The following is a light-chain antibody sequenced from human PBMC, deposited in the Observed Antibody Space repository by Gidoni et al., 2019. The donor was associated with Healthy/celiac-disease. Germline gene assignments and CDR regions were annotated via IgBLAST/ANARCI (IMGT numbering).Light chain of an antibody. Sequence: DIVFTQSPATLSLSPGERATLSCRASQSVSSYLAWYQQKPGQAPRLLIYDASNRATGIPARFSGSGSGTDFTLTSSSLEPEDFAVYYCQQRSNWPLTFGGGTKVEIK. CDR1: QSVSSY. V-gene: IGKV3-11*01. CDR3: QQRSNWPLT. J-gene: IGKJ4*01. CDR2: DAS.